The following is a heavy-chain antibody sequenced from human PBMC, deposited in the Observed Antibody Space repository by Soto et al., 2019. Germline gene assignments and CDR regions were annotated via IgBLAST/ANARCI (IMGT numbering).Heavy chain of an antibody. Sequence: GGSLRLSCTVSGFTFRSYAMNWVRQAPGGGLEWVSNIIGSGDNTYYADSVKGRFTISRDNSQNTLYLQMNSLRAEDTAVYYCARDQSLYCSSTSCPLGYWGQGTLVTVSS. V-gene: IGHV3-23*01. J-gene: IGHJ4*02. CDR2: IIGSGDNT. D-gene: IGHD2-2*01. CDR1: GFTFRSYA. CDR3: ARDQSLYCSSTSCPLGY.